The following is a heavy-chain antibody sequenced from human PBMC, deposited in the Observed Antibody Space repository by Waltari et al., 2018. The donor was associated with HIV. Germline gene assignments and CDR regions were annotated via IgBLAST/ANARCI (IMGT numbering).Heavy chain of an antibody. D-gene: IGHD3-10*01. CDR1: GYTFTSYG. Sequence: QVQLVQSGAELKKPGASVKVSCKASGYTFTSYGISWVRQAPGQGLEWMGWNSGYNGNTKYAQKFQGRVTMTTDTSTSTAYMELRSLRSDDTAVYYCARVLSYGSGSYFVYWGQGTLVTVSS. CDR3: ARVLSYGSGSYFVY. V-gene: IGHV1-18*01. CDR2: NSGYNGNT. J-gene: IGHJ4*02.